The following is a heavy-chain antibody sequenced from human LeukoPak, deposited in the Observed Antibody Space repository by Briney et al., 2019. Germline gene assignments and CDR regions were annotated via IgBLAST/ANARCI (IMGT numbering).Heavy chain of an antibody. J-gene: IGHJ4*02. D-gene: IGHD6-13*01. CDR1: GFTFSNAW. CDR3: TLNLLYSSSWYG. CDR2: IKSKTDGGTT. V-gene: IGHV3-15*01. Sequence: PGGSLRLSCAASGFTFSNAWMSWVRQAPGKGLEWVGRIKSKTDGGTTDYAAPVKSRFTISRDDSKNTLYLQMNSLKTEDTAVYYCTLNLLYSSSWYGWGQGTLVTVSS.